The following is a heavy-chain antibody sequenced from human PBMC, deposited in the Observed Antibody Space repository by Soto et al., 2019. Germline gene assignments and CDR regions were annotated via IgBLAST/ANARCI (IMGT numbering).Heavy chain of an antibody. J-gene: IGHJ6*02. CDR2: TYYRSKWYN. Sequence: PSQSLSLTCAISGDSVSSNSAAWNWIRQSPSRGLEWLGRTYYRSKWYNDYAVSVKSRITINPDTSKNQFSLQLNSVTPEDTAVYYCARVGCSSTSCYSHYYYGMDVWGQGXTVTVYS. V-gene: IGHV6-1*01. D-gene: IGHD2-2*01. CDR1: GDSVSSNSAA. CDR3: ARVGCSSTSCYSHYYYGMDV.